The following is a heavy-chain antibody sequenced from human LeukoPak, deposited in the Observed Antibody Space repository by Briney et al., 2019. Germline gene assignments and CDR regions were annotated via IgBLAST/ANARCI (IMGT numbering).Heavy chain of an antibody. Sequence: GGSLRLSCAASGFTFSTYGMHWVRQAPGKGLEWVAVISYDGSNEYYADSVKGRFTISRDNSKNTLYLQMNSLRAEDTALYYCAKTANSYGYPDYWGQGTLVTVSS. CDR2: ISYDGSNE. V-gene: IGHV3-30*18. CDR3: AKTANSYGYPDY. J-gene: IGHJ4*02. D-gene: IGHD5-18*01. CDR1: GFTFSTYG.